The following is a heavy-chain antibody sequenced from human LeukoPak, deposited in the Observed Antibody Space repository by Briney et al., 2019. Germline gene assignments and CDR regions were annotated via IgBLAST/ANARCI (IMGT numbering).Heavy chain of an antibody. Sequence: SENLSLTCAVYGGSFSGYYWSWIRQPPGKGLEWIGEINHSGSTNYNPSLKSRVTISVDTSKNQFSLKLSSVTAADTAVYYCARGARITIFGVVQPFDYWGQGTLVTVSS. CDR2: INHSGST. D-gene: IGHD3-3*01. J-gene: IGHJ4*02. V-gene: IGHV4-34*01. CDR1: GGSFSGYY. CDR3: ARGARITIFGVVQPFDY.